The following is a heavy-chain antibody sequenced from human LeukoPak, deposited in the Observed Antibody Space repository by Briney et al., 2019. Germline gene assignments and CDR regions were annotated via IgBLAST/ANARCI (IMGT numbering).Heavy chain of an antibody. Sequence: SGGSLRLSCAASGFTFSSYAMHWVRQAPGKGLEYVSGISSNGGSTYYANSVKGRFTISRHNSKNTLYLQMGSLRAEDMAVYYCAKGPYYANFDYWGQGTLVTVSS. D-gene: IGHD3-3*01. CDR3: AKGPYYANFDY. J-gene: IGHJ4*02. CDR2: ISSNGGST. V-gene: IGHV3-64*01. CDR1: GFTFSSYA.